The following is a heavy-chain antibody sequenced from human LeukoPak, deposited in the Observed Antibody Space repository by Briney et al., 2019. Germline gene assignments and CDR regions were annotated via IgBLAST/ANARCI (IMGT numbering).Heavy chain of an antibody. CDR1: GFIFSSYG. CDR2: ISYDGSNK. J-gene: IGHJ4*02. CDR3: ARDSAVY. Sequence: TGGSLRLSCAASGFIFSSYGMSWVRQGPGKGLEWVAVISYDGSNKYYADSVKGRFTTSRDNSKNTLYLQMNSLRAEDTAVYYCARDSAVYWGQGTLVTVSS. D-gene: IGHD3-10*01. V-gene: IGHV3-30*03.